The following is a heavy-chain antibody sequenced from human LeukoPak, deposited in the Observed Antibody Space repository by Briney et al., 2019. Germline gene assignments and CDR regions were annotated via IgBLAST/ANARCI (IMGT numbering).Heavy chain of an antibody. CDR2: INHSGST. CDR3: ARGREGYFDL. J-gene: IGHJ2*01. Sequence: SETLSLTCAVYVGSFSGYNWTWIRQPPGKGLEWIGGINHSGSTNSNPSLRSRVSISVVTSKNQFSLKLSSVTAADTAVYYCARGREGYFDLWGRGTRVTVSS. V-gene: IGHV4-34*01. CDR1: VGSFSGYN.